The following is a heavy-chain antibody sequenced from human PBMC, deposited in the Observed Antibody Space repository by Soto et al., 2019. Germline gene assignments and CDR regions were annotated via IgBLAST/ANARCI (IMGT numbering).Heavy chain of an antibody. D-gene: IGHD6-13*01. Sequence: EVQLVESGGGLVKPGGSLRLSCAASGFTFSSYSMNWVRQAPGKGLEWVSSISSSSSYIYYADSVKGRFTISRDNAKNSLYLQMNSLRAEDTAVYYCARDGRYSSSPFYYYGMEVWGQGTTVTVSS. CDR1: GFTFSSYS. V-gene: IGHV3-21*01. CDR3: ARDGRYSSSPFYYYGMEV. CDR2: ISSSSSYI. J-gene: IGHJ6*02.